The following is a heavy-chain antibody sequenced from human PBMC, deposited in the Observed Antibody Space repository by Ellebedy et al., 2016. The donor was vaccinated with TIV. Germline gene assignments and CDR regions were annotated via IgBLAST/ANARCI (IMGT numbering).Heavy chain of an antibody. CDR3: ARGYGDYEHGLEY. J-gene: IGHJ4*02. Sequence: GESLKISCAASGFTFTNYAIHWVRQGPGKGLVWVSHINDDGNRITYADSVKGRFAISRDIARNTLFLQMDSLRAEDTAVYYCARGYGDYEHGLEYWGQGNLVTVSS. CDR1: GFTFTNYA. V-gene: IGHV3-74*01. CDR2: INDDGNRI. D-gene: IGHD4-17*01.